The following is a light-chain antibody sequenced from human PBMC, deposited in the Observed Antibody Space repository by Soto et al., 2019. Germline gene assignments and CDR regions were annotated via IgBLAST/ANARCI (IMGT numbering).Light chain of an antibody. V-gene: IGLV2-14*01. J-gene: IGLJ2*01. CDR2: DVN. CDR3: SSYTSSSTAV. Sequence: QSALTQPASVSGSPGQSITISCTGTSSDIGGYNYVSWYQQHPGKAPKLMIYDVNNRPSGVSNRFSGSKSGNTVSLTISGLQAEDEADYYCSSYTSSSTAVFGGGTKLTVL. CDR1: SSDIGGYNY.